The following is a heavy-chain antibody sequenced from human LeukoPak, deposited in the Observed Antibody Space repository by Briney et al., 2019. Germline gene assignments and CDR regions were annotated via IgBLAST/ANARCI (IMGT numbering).Heavy chain of an antibody. CDR3: ARPLVAAAGMVWFDP. D-gene: IGHD6-13*01. V-gene: IGHV3-74*01. Sequence: GGSLRLSCAAPGFTLNGYWMHWVRQAPGKGLVWVSRINSDGSTTSYADSVKGRFTISRDNSKNTLYLRMNSLRAEDTAVYYCARPLVAAAGMVWFDPWGQGTLVTVSS. CDR2: INSDGSTT. CDR1: GFTLNGYW. J-gene: IGHJ5*02.